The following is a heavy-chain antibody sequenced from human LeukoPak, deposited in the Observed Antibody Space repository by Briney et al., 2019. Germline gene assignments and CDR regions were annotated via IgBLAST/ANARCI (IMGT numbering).Heavy chain of an antibody. CDR3: ARAPMVRGVITGYYFDY. CDR1: GGSISSGGYY. J-gene: IGHJ4*02. Sequence: SETLSLTCTVSGGSISSGGYYWSWIRQHPGKGLEWIGYIYYSGSTYYNPSLKSRATISVDTSKNQFSLKLSSVTAADTAVYYCARAPMVRGVITGYYFDYWGQGTLVTVSP. D-gene: IGHD3-10*01. CDR2: IYYSGST. V-gene: IGHV4-31*03.